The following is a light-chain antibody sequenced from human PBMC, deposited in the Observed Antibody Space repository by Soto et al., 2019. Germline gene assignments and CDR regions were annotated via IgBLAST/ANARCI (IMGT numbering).Light chain of an antibody. CDR1: QGISSW. Sequence: DIQMTQSPSFVSASVGDRVTITCRARQGISSWLAWYQYKPGRDPKLLIHAASSLESGLPSRFSGSGSGTDFTLIMSSLQPEDFAPYYCQQNTSFPLTFGGGTKVEIK. J-gene: IGKJ4*01. CDR3: QQNTSFPLT. V-gene: IGKV1-12*01. CDR2: AAS.